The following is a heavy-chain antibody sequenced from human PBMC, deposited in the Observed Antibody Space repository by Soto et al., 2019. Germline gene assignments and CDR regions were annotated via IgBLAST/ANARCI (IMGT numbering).Heavy chain of an antibody. CDR2: IYSGGST. CDR3: ARTNTYYYDSSGLPGPGYLDY. CDR1: GFTVSSNY. D-gene: IGHD3-22*01. Sequence: PGGSLRLSCAASGFTVSSNYMSWVRQAPGKGLEWVSVIYSGGSTYYADSVKGRFTISRHNSKNTLYLQMNSLRAEDTAVYYCARTNTYYYDSSGLPGPGYLDYWGQGTLVTISS. V-gene: IGHV3-53*04. J-gene: IGHJ4*02.